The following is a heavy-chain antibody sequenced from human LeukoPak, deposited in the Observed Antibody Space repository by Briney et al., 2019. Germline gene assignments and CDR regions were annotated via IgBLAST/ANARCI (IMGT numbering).Heavy chain of an antibody. CDR3: AGRSVDCSGGSCCSSFDY. D-gene: IGHD2-15*01. CDR2: INHSGST. V-gene: IGHV4-34*01. J-gene: IGHJ4*02. CDR1: GGSFSGYY. Sequence: SETLSLTCAVYGGSFSGYYWSWIRQPPGKGLEWIGEINHSGSTNYNPSLKSRVTISVDTSKNQFSLKLSSVTAADTAVYYCAGRSVDCSGGSCCSSFDYWGQGTLVTVSS.